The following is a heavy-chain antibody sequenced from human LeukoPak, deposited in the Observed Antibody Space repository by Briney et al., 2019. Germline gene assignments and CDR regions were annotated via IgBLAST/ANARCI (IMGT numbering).Heavy chain of an antibody. D-gene: IGHD2-15*01. CDR3: ARLFTHNCFDP. CDR2: VYYSGST. Sequence: PSETLSLTCTVSGGSISSDYWSWIRQPPGKGLEWIGYVYYSGSTNYNPSLKSRVTISIDTSKNQFSLKLSSVTAADTAVYYCARLFTHNCFDPWGQRTLVTVSS. J-gene: IGHJ5*02. V-gene: IGHV4-59*08. CDR1: GGSISSDY.